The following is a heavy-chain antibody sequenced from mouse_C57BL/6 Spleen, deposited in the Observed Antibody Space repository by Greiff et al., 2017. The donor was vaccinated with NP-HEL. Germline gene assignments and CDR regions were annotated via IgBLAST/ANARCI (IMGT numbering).Heavy chain of an antibody. V-gene: IGHV1-62-2*01. J-gene: IGHJ2*01. CDR3: ARHEEVYYYGSSLYYFDY. CDR2: FYPGSGSI. CDR1: GYTFTEYT. D-gene: IGHD1-1*01. Sequence: VQLQQSGAELVKPGASVKLSCKASGYTFTEYTIHWVKQRSGQGLEWIGWFYPGSGSIKYNEKFKDKATLTADKSSSTVYMELSRLTSEDSAVYFCARHEEVYYYGSSLYYFDYWGQGTTLTVSS.